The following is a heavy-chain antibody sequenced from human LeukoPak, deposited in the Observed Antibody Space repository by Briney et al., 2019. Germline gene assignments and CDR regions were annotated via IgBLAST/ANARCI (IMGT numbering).Heavy chain of an antibody. CDR2: ISAYNGNT. D-gene: IGHD2-2*01. V-gene: IGHV1-18*01. J-gene: IGHJ6*02. CDR1: GGTFSSYG. Sequence: ASVKVSCKASGGTFSSYGISWVRQAPGQGLEWMGWISAYNGNTNYAQKLQGRVTMTTDTSTSTAYMELRSLRSDDTAVYYCARDKAGGGVVVPAASSQYGMDVWGQGTTVTVSS. CDR3: ARDKAGGGVVVPAASSQYGMDV.